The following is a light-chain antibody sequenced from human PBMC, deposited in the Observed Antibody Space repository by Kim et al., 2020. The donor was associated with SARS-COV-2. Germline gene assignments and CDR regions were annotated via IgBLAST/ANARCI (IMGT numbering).Light chain of an antibody. CDR3: QQRSNWPPLT. Sequence: AGERATLSRRASQSVSSYVAWYQQKPGQAPRLLIYDASNSATGIPARFSGSGSGTDFTLTISSLEPEDFAVYYCQQRSNWPPLTFGGGTKVDIK. V-gene: IGKV3-11*01. CDR1: QSVSSY. J-gene: IGKJ4*01. CDR2: DAS.